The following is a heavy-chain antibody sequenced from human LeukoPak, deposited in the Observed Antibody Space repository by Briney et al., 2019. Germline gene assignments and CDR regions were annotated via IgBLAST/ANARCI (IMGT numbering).Heavy chain of an antibody. D-gene: IGHD5-24*01. CDR2: ISYSGNT. CDR3: ARAGPRRDGNNADY. Sequence: SETLSLTCTVSGGSISGYSWSWIRQSPGKGLEWIGYISYSGNTNYSPSLKSRVTISVDTSQNQFSLKLTSVTAADTAVYYRARAGPRRDGNNADYWGQGTLVTVSS. CDR1: GGSISGYS. V-gene: IGHV4-59*01. J-gene: IGHJ4*02.